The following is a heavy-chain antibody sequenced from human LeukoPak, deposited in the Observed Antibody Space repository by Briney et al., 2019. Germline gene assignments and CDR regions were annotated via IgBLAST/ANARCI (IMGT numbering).Heavy chain of an antibody. J-gene: IGHJ4*02. V-gene: IGHV3-74*01. CDR1: GFTFSSYW. Sequence: PGGSLRLSCAASGFTFSSYWMSWVRQAPGKGLVWVSRINSDGSSTSYADSVKGRFTISRDNAKNTLYLQMNSLRAEDTAVYYCARSEPGYDSSGYYYFDYWGQGTLVTVSS. CDR3: ARSEPGYDSSGYYYFDY. D-gene: IGHD3-22*01. CDR2: INSDGSST.